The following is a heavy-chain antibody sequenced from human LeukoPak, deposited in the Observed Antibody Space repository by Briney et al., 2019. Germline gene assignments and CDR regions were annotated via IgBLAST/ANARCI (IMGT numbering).Heavy chain of an antibody. V-gene: IGHV3-23*01. D-gene: IGHD4-17*01. J-gene: IGHJ6*03. Sequence: QAGGSLRLSCAASGFTSSSYAMSWVRQAPGKGLEWVSAISGSGGSTYYADSVKGRFTISRDNAKNSLYLQMNSLRAEDTAVYYCAREYGDYVFLYYYYMDVWGKGTTVTVSS. CDR1: GFTSSSYA. CDR2: ISGSGGST. CDR3: AREYGDYVFLYYYYMDV.